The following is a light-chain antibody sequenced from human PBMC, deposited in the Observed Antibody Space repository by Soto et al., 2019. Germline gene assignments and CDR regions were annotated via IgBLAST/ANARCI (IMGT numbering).Light chain of an antibody. CDR3: VLYMGSGISV. CDR2: STS. CDR1: SGSVSAGYY. Sequence: QAVVTQEPSFSVSPGGTVTLTCGLSSGSVSAGYYTSWYQQTPGQAPRTLIYSTSTRSSGVPDRFSGSILENKAALTITGAQADDESDYYCVLYMGSGISVFGGGTKLTVL. V-gene: IGLV8-61*01. J-gene: IGLJ2*01.